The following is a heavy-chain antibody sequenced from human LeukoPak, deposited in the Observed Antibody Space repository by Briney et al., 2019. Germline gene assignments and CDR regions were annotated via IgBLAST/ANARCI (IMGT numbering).Heavy chain of an antibody. CDR2: INHSGSA. CDR1: GGTFSDYY. Sequence: SETLSLTCVVYGGTFSDYYWSWVRQPPGKGLEWIGEINHSGSAKYNPSLKSRVTMSIHTSNNQFSLKLSSVTAADTAMYYCARGEGTLAGRRWRYQHYYYIAVWGKGTTVTVSS. D-gene: IGHD6-19*01. J-gene: IGHJ6*03. CDR3: ARGEGTLAGRRWRYQHYYYIAV. V-gene: IGHV4-34*01.